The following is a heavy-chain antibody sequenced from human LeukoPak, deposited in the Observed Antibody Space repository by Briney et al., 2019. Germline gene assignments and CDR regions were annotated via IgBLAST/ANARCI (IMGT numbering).Heavy chain of an antibody. CDR3: AREGGIARPPYLYYYIDV. D-gene: IGHD6-6*01. CDR2: ISAYNGNT. CDR1: GYTFTSYG. Sequence: GASVKVSCKASGYTFTSYGISWVRQAPGQGLGWMGWISAYNGNTNYAQKLQGRVIMTTDTSTSTAYMELRSLRSDDTAVYYCAREGGIARPPYLYYYIDVWGKGTTVTVSS. V-gene: IGHV1-18*01. J-gene: IGHJ6*03.